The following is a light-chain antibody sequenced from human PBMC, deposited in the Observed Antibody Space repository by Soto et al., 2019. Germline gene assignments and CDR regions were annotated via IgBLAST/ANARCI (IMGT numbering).Light chain of an antibody. CDR1: QSISHW. V-gene: IGKV1-5*03. J-gene: IGKJ1*01. Sequence: DIPMTQSPSTLSASVGDTVTIACRASQSISHWLAWYQQKPGRAPNLLIYKASNLETGVPSRFSGSGSGTEFTLTISSLQPDDFAIYYCQQLNNYPWTFGQGTRVEIK. CDR2: KAS. CDR3: QQLNNYPWT.